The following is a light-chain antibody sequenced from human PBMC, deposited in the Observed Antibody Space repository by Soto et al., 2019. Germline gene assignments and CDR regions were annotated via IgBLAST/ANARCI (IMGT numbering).Light chain of an antibody. CDR3: QQSYNAPRT. Sequence: DIQMTQSPSSLSVSVGDRVTITCRASQSISTHLNWYQHKPGKAPNLLIHAASNLQTGVPSRFSGSGSGTDFTLTISSLQPEDFATYYCQQSYNAPRTFGQGTRLEIK. V-gene: IGKV1-39*01. CDR1: QSISTH. J-gene: IGKJ2*01. CDR2: AAS.